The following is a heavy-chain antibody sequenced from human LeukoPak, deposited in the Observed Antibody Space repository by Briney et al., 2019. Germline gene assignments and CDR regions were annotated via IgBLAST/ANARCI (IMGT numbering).Heavy chain of an antibody. J-gene: IGHJ4*02. CDR3: ARGTVTMVDY. CDR1: GFTVSSNY. CDR2: IYSGGST. Sequence: GGSLRLSCAASGFTVSSNYMSWVRRAPGRGLEWVSVIYSGGSTYYADSVKGRFTISRDNSKNTLFLQMNSLRAGDTAVYYCARGTVTMVDYWGQGTLVAVSS. D-gene: IGHD3-10*01. V-gene: IGHV3-66*01.